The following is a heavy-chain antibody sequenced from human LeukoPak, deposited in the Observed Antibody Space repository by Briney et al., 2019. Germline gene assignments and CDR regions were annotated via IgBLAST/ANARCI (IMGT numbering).Heavy chain of an antibody. CDR3: TTAGSSKGDY. V-gene: IGHV3-15*01. CDR1: GFTFSNAW. Sequence: GGSLRPSCAASGFTFSNAWMSWVRQAPGKGLEWVGRIKSKYDGGTTDYAAPVKGRFTISRDDSKTTLYLEMNSLKTDDTAVYYCTTAGSSKGDYWGQGTLVTVSS. CDR2: IKSKYDGGTT. D-gene: IGHD6-13*01. J-gene: IGHJ4*02.